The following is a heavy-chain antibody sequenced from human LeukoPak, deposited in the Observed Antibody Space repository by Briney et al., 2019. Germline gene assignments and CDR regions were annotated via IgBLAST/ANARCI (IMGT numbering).Heavy chain of an antibody. Sequence: ASVKVSCKASGGTFSSYAISWVRQAPGQGLEWMGRIIPILGIANYAQKFQGRVTITADKSTSTAYMELSSLRSEDTAVYYCARSGRDGYNLNYWGQGTLVTVSS. J-gene: IGHJ4*02. CDR1: GGTFSSYA. CDR2: IIPILGIA. D-gene: IGHD5-24*01. CDR3: ARSGRDGYNLNY. V-gene: IGHV1-69*04.